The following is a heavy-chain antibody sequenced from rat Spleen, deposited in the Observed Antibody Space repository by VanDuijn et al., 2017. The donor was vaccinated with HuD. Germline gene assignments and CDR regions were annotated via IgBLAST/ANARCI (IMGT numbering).Heavy chain of an antibody. CDR3: ARHWDTYYGYADYFDY. Sequence: VQLKESGPGLVQPSQTLSLTCTVSGFSLNNYGLIWVRQPPTKGLEWVASISTGGGNTYYRDSVKGRFTISRDNAKNTLYLQMDSLRSEDTATYYCARHWDTYYGYADYFDYWGQGVMVTVSS. CDR1: GFSLNNYG. V-gene: IGHV5S13*01. CDR2: ISTGGGNT. J-gene: IGHJ2*01. D-gene: IGHD1-7*01.